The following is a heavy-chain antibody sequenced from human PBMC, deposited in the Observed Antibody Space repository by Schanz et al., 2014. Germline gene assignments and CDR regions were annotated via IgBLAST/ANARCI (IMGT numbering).Heavy chain of an antibody. V-gene: IGHV1-18*01. J-gene: IGHJ4*02. D-gene: IGHD3-3*01. CDR1: GYTFTTYA. CDR2: ISAYNGNT. Sequence: QVQLVQSGAEVKKPGASVRVSCKASGYTFTTYAMSWVRQAPGQGLEWVGWISAYNGNTKYPQNLQGRVTMTTDTSTSTVDMELRSLRSDDTAVYYCARSAGRDFWSGYYTRFDYWGQGTLVTVSS. CDR3: ARSAGRDFWSGYYTRFDY.